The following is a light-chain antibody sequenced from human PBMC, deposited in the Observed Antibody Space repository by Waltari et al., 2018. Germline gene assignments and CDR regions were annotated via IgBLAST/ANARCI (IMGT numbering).Light chain of an antibody. CDR3: LLYYGGLWV. J-gene: IGLJ3*02. CDR1: TGAVTSGDY. V-gene: IGLV7-43*01. CDR2: GAN. Sequence: QTVVTQEPSVTVSPGGTVTLTCASSTGAVTSGDYANWFQQKPGQAPRSLIFGANNKYSWTPARFSGSLLVGKAALTLSGVQPEYEAEYYCLLYYGGLWVFGGGTKLTVL.